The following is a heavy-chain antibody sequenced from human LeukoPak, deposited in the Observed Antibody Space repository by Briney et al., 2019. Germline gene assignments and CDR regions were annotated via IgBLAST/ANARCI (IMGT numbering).Heavy chain of an antibody. D-gene: IGHD3-10*01. CDR1: GYTFTGYF. CDR3: ARRNYYGSGSYYNNYYMDV. V-gene: IGHV1-8*02. CDR2: INPNSGNT. J-gene: IGHJ6*03. Sequence: ASVKVSCKASGYTFTGYFMHWVRQAPGQGLEWMGWINPNSGNTGYAQKFQGRVTMTRNTSISTAYMELSSLRSEDTAVYYCARRNYYGSGSYYNNYYMDVWGKGTTVTISS.